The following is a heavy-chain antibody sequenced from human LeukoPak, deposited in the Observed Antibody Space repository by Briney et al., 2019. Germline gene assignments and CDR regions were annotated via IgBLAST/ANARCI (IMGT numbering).Heavy chain of an antibody. CDR2: MNSDGSST. J-gene: IGHJ4*02. D-gene: IGHD5-12*01. Sequence: GGSLRLSCAASGFTFSSYWMNWVRQAPGEGLVWVSRMNSDGSSTSYADSVKGRFTISRDNAKKTLYLQMNSLRAEDTAVYYCTRENGGYKGYEDYWGQGTLVTVSS. CDR3: TRENGGYKGYEDY. CDR1: GFTFSSYW. V-gene: IGHV3-74*01.